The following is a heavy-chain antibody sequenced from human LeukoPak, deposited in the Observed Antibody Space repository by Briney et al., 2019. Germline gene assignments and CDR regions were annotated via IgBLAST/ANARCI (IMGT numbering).Heavy chain of an antibody. CDR3: AKGDDYDYVVKGNYFDY. Sequence: QAGGSLRLSCAASGFTFDDYAMHWVRQAPGKGLEWLSGISWNSDSIAYADSVTGRFTISRDNAKNSLYLQMDSLRAEDTALYYCAKGDDYDYVVKGNYFDYWGQGTLVTVSS. CDR1: GFTFDDYA. V-gene: IGHV3-9*01. CDR2: ISWNSDSI. D-gene: IGHD3-16*01. J-gene: IGHJ4*02.